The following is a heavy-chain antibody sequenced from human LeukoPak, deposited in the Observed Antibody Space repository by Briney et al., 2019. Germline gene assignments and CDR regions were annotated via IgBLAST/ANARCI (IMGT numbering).Heavy chain of an antibody. J-gene: IGHJ3*02. V-gene: IGHV4-4*07. CDR3: VRLNGDGFDI. CDR1: GDSLDGHY. D-gene: IGHD2-8*01. CDR2: IYSSGSR. Sequence: SETLSLTCTVSGDSLDGHYWYWIRQPAGKGLEWIGRIYSSGSRNYAPSLKSRVTMSIDTSKKSLSLKLNTVTAADTAVYYCVRLNGDGFDIWGQGAKVTVSS.